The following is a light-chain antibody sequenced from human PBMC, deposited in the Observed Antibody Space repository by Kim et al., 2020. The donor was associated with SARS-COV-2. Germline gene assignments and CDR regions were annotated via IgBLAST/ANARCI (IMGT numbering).Light chain of an antibody. CDR2: AAS. CDR3: QQSYSTPRT. CDR1: QSISSY. V-gene: IGKV1-39*01. Sequence: SASVGDRVTITCLASQSISSYLNWYQQKPGKAPKLLIYAASSLQSGVPSRFSGSGSGTDFTLTISSLQPEDFATYYCQQSYSTPRTFGQGTKLE. J-gene: IGKJ2*01.